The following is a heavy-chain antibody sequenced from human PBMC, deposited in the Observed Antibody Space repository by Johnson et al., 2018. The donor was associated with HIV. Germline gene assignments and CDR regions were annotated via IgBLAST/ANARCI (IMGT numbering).Heavy chain of an antibody. Sequence: QVQLVESGGGVVQPGKSLRLSCAASGFTFSSSAMHWVRQAPGQGLQWVALISYDGSNKYYADSVKGRFTISRDNAKKSLYLQMNSLRAEDTAVYYCARDKGRGAFDIWGQGTMVTVSS. D-gene: IGHD3-10*01. CDR2: ISYDGSNK. V-gene: IGHV3-30-3*01. J-gene: IGHJ3*02. CDR3: ARDKGRGAFDI. CDR1: GFTFSSSA.